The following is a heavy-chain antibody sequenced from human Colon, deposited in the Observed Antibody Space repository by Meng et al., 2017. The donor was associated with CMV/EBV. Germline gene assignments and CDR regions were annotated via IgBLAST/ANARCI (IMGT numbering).Heavy chain of an antibody. CDR3: ARSLYDDFWSGYYY. J-gene: IGHJ4*02. D-gene: IGHD3-3*01. CDR1: GFTFSSYA. Sequence: GGSLRLSCAASGFTFSSYAMHWVRQAPGKGLEWVAVISYDGSNKYYADSVKGRFTISRDNSKNTLYLQMNSLRAEDTAVYYCARSLYDDFWSGYYYWGQGTLVTVSS. V-gene: IGHV3-30-3*01. CDR2: ISYDGSNK.